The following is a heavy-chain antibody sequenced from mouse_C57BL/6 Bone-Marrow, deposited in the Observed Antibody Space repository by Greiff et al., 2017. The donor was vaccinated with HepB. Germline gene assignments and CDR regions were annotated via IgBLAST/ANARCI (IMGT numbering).Heavy chain of an antibody. Sequence: VQLQQPGAELVKPGASVKLSCKASGYTFTSYWMHWVKQRPGQGLEWIGMIHPNSGSTNYNEKFKSKATLTVDKSSSTAYMQLSSLTSEDSAVYYCARGDGYHEGFAYWGQGTLVTVSA. CDR1: GYTFTSYW. CDR3: ARGDGYHEGFAY. D-gene: IGHD2-3*01. CDR2: IHPNSGST. V-gene: IGHV1-64*01. J-gene: IGHJ3*01.